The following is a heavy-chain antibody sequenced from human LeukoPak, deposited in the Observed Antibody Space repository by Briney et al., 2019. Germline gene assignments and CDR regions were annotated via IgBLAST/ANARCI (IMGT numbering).Heavy chain of an antibody. D-gene: IGHD4-17*01. Sequence: LGGSLRLSCAASGFTFSSYSMNWVRQAPGKGLEWVSYISSSSSTIYYADSVKGRFTISRDNAKNSLYLQMNSLRAEDTAVYYCARVSTRGMTTVPQGGDYWGQGTLVTVSS. V-gene: IGHV3-48*01. CDR2: ISSSSSTI. CDR1: GFTFSSYS. J-gene: IGHJ4*02. CDR3: ARVSTRGMTTVPQGGDY.